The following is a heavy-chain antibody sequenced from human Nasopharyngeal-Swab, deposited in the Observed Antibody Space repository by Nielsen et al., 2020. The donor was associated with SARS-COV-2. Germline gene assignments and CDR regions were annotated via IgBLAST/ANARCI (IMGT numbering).Heavy chain of an antibody. V-gene: IGHV4-59*01. CDR2: IYYSGST. Sequence: SATLSLTCTVSGGSISSYYWSWIRQSPGKGLEWIGYIYYSGSTNYNPSLKSRVTISVDTSKNQFSLKLSSVTAADTAVYYCARDRPAAADSNYYYGMDVWGQGTTVTVSS. CDR1: GGSISSYY. D-gene: IGHD6-13*01. CDR3: ARDRPAAADSNYYYGMDV. J-gene: IGHJ6*02.